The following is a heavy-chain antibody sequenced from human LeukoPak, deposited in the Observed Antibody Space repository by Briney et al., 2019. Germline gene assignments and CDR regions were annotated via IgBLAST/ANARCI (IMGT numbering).Heavy chain of an antibody. CDR2: IKSTASGGTI. V-gene: IGHV3-15*01. D-gene: IGHD2-2*01. CDR1: GFIVTDAW. CDR3: ARDYCSSTSCYLDY. Sequence: GGSLRLSCAPSGFIVTDAWMSWVRQAPGKGLEWVGRIKSTASGGTIDYAAPVKGRFSISRDNSKNTLYLQMNSLRAEDTAVYYCARDYCSSTSCYLDYWGQGTLVTVSS. J-gene: IGHJ4*02.